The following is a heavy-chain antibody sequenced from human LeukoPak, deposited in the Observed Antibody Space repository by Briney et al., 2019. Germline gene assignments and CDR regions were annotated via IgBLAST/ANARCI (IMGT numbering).Heavy chain of an antibody. CDR1: GGSISSSSYY. CDR3: ARAVAEQLVAGSFDY. J-gene: IGHJ4*02. CDR2: IYYSGST. Sequence: PSETLSLTCTVSGGSISSSSYYWGWIRQPPGKGLEWIGSIYYSGSTYYNPSLKSRVTISVDTSKNQFSLKLSSVTAADTAVYYRARAVAEQLVAGSFDYWGQGTLVTVSS. V-gene: IGHV4-39*07. D-gene: IGHD6-6*01.